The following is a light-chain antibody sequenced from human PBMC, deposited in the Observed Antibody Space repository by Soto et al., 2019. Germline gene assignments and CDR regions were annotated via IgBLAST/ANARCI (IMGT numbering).Light chain of an antibody. CDR3: QQYITSPPMYT. CDR2: GAS. CDR1: QSVSSRY. J-gene: IGKJ2*01. V-gene: IGKV3-20*01. Sequence: ETVLTQSPGTLSLSPGERATLSCRASQSVSSRYLAWYQQKPGQAPRLLIYGASSRATGIPDRFSGSGSGTEFTLTISSLEPEDFAVYYCQQYITSPPMYTFGQGTKLEIK.